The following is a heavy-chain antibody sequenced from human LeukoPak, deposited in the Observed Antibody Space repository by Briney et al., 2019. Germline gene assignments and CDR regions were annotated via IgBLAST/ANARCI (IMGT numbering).Heavy chain of an antibody. CDR3: ARKEGGELVNTRRWFDP. V-gene: IGHV4-34*01. CDR2: INHTGRT. CDR1: GFTFSSYS. J-gene: IGHJ5*02. Sequence: GSLRLSCVASGFTFSSYSLNWVRQPPGKGLEWIGEINHTGRTYYNPSLKSRVTISVDTSKSQFSLKLTSVTAAGTAVYYCARKEGGELVNTRRWFDPWGQGTLVTVSS. D-gene: IGHD6-13*01.